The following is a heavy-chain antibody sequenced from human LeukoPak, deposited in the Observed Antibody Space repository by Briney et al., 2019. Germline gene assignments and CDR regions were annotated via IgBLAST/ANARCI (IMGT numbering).Heavy chain of an antibody. CDR1: DYTFTSYG. J-gene: IGHJ4*02. CDR3: ARDDLTMVRGLVDY. D-gene: IGHD3-10*01. CDR2: ISAYNGNT. V-gene: IGHV1-18*01. Sequence: ASVKVSCKASDYTFTSYGISWVRQAPGQGLDWMGWISAYNGNTNYAQKLQGRVTMTTDTSTSTAYMELRSLRSDDTAVYYCARDDLTMVRGLVDYWGQGTLVTVSS.